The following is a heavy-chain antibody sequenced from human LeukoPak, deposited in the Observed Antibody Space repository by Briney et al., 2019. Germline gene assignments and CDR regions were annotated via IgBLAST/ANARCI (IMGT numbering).Heavy chain of an antibody. D-gene: IGHD3-22*01. V-gene: IGHV3-74*03. CDR1: GFAFSSYW. CDR2: INGDGSYT. J-gene: IGHJ4*02. CDR3: ARDKSEYDSSGRGDY. Sequence: PGGSLRPSCAASGFAFSSYWMHWVRQVPGKGLVWLSRINGDGSYTKYADSVKGRFTISRDNAQNTLFLQMNSLSAEDTAVYFCARDKSEYDSSGRGDYWGQGTLVTVSS.